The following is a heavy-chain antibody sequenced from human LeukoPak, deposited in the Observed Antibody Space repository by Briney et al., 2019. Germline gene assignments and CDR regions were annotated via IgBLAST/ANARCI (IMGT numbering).Heavy chain of an antibody. J-gene: IGHJ4*02. D-gene: IGHD1-14*01. V-gene: IGHV3-21*01. CDR1: GFTFSGCS. CDR3: ASQTSMGSD. Sequence: GGSLRLSCAASGFTFSGCSMNWVRQAPGKGLEWVSSITSTSSYVYYADSVKGRFTISRDNAKNSLYLQMNSLRAEDTAVYYCASQTSMGSDWGQGTLVTVSS. CDR2: ITSTSSYV.